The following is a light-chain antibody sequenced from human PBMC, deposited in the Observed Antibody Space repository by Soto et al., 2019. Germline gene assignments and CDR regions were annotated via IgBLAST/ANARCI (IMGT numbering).Light chain of an antibody. CDR3: QQYGSSSIT. CDR1: QSASSY. V-gene: IGKV3D-15*01. J-gene: IGKJ5*01. CDR2: DAS. Sequence: DILMTQSPDTLSVAQAERPTLSCRASQSASSYLAWYQQKPGQAPRLLIYDASTRATGIPARFSGSGSGTDFTLTISRLQSEDFAVYYCQQYGSSSITFGQGTRLEIK.